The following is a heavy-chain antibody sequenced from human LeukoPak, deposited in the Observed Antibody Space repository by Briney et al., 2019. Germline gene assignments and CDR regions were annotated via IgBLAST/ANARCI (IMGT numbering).Heavy chain of an antibody. CDR2: TYYRSKWYN. Sequence: SQTLSLTCAISGDSVSSNSAAWNWIRQSPSRGLEWLGRTYYRSKWYNDYAVSVKSRITINPDTSKNQFSLQLNSVTPKDTAVYNCEREVVLVLNKPHSSTMDVWGKGTPVTVSP. J-gene: IGHJ6*04. V-gene: IGHV6-1*01. CDR1: GDSVSSNSAA. D-gene: IGHD1/OR15-1a*01. CDR3: EREVVLVLNKPHSSTMDV.